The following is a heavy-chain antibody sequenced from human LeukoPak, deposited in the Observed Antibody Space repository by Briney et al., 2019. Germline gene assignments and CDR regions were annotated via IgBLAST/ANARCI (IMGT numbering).Heavy chain of an antibody. CDR1: GGSFSNDP. V-gene: IGHV1-69*08. D-gene: IGHD2-8*02. Sequence: GASVKVSCKASGGSFSNDPISWLRQAPGQRLEWMGNISPLLGTTGYTQEFQGRVTITTVKSTSTIYMDLYSLTSDDTAMYYCARDRCTGSYCYHDHWGQGTLVTVSS. CDR3: ARDRCTGSYCYHDH. J-gene: IGHJ5*02. CDR2: ISPLLGTT.